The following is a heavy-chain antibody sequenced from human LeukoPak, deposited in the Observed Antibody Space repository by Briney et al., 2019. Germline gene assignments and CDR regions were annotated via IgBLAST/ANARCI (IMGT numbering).Heavy chain of an antibody. CDR1: GFTFSSYA. Sequence: PGGSLRLSCAASGFTFSSYAMSWVRQAPGKGLEWVSAISGSGGSTYYADSVKGRFTISRDNSKNTLYLQMNSLRAEDTAVYYCAKDRPSSGYYYDSSGFVAGYWGQGTLVTVSS. D-gene: IGHD3-22*01. CDR2: ISGSGGST. V-gene: IGHV3-23*01. J-gene: IGHJ4*02. CDR3: AKDRPSSGYYYDSSGFVAGY.